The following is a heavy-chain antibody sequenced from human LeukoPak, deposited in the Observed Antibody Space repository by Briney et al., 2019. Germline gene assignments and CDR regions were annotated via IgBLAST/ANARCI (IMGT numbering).Heavy chain of an antibody. D-gene: IGHD1-1*01. J-gene: IGHJ4*02. V-gene: IGHV3-7*01. CDR3: ARGDNWSFDY. Sequence: GGSLRLSCAASGFIFSSYWMSWVRQAPGKGLEWVANIKQDGSEQYYVDPVKGRFTISRDNAKNSLYLQMNSLRVEDTAMYYCARGDNWSFDYWGQGTLVTVSS. CDR1: GFIFSSYW. CDR2: IKQDGSEQ.